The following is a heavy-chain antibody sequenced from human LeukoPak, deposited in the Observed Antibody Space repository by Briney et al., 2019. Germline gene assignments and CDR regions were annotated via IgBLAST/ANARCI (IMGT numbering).Heavy chain of an antibody. CDR1: GGSLSGYY. Sequence: SETLSLTCAAYGGSLSGYYWSWIRQPPGKGLEWIGEIKHSGNTNYNPSLKSRVTISVDMSKSQFSLKLNCVTAADTAVYYCARERETIDYWGQGTLVTVSS. CDR3: ARERETIDY. D-gene: IGHD1/OR15-1a*01. V-gene: IGHV4-34*01. CDR2: IKHSGNT. J-gene: IGHJ4*02.